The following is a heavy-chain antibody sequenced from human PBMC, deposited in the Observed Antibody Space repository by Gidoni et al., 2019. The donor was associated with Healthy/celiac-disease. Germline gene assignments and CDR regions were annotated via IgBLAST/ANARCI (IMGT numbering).Heavy chain of an antibody. CDR1: GFTFSGSA. D-gene: IGHD6-13*01. J-gene: IGHJ4*02. Sequence: EVQLVESGGGLVQPGGSLTLSCAASGFTFSGSAMHWVRQASGKGLEWVGRIRSKANSYATAYAASVKGRFTISRDDSKNTAYLQMNSLKTEDTAVYDCTRLSSSSFDYWGQGTLVTVSS. CDR3: TRLSSSSFDY. V-gene: IGHV3-73*02. CDR2: IRSKANSYAT.